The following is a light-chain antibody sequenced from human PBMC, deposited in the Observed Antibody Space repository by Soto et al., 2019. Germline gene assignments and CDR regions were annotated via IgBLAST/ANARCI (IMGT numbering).Light chain of an antibody. CDR3: SAYGGSSIALYV. V-gene: IGLV2-14*03. CDR1: SSDVGGSKY. J-gene: IGLJ1*01. CDR2: DVS. Sequence: QSALTQPASVSGSPGQSITISCTGTSSDVGGSKYVSWYQQHPGQAPKLMIYDVSNRPSGISDRFSGSKSGYTASLTISGLQTEEEADDYCSAYGGSSIALYVFGTGTKVTVL.